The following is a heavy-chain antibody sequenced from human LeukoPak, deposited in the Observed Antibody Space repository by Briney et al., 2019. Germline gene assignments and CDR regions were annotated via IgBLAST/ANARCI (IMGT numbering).Heavy chain of an antibody. CDR2: ISYDGSNK. CDR3: AKDRDTAMVTGDYDY. CDR1: GFTFSSYA. V-gene: IGHV3-30-3*01. Sequence: GGSLRLSCAASGFTFSSYAMHWVRQAPGKGLEWVAVISYDGSNKYYADSVKGRFTISRDNSKNTLYLQMNSLRAEDTAVYYCAKDRDTAMVTGDYDYWGQGTLVTVSS. D-gene: IGHD5-18*01. J-gene: IGHJ4*02.